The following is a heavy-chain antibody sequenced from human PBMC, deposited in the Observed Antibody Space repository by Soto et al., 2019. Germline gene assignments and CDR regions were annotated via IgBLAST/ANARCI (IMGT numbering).Heavy chain of an antibody. D-gene: IGHD3-16*01. CDR2: IYYSGST. J-gene: IGHJ4*02. Sequence: ETLSLTCTVSGGSISSSSYYWGWIRQPPGKGLEWIGSIYYSGSTYYNPSLKSRVTISVDTSKNQFSLKLSSVTAADTAVYYCARESRRGGYYFDYWGQGTLVTVSS. CDR3: ARESRRGGYYFDY. CDR1: GGSISSSSYY. V-gene: IGHV4-39*02.